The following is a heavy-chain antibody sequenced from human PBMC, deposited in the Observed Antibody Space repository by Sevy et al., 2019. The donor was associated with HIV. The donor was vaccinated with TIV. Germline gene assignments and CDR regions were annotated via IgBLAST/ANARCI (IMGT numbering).Heavy chain of an antibody. J-gene: IGHJ4*02. CDR1: GFTFSSYA. Sequence: GGSLRLSCAASGFTFSSYAMHWVRQAPGKGLEWVAVISYDGSNKYYVDSVKGRFTISRDNSKNTLYLQMNSLRAEDTAVYYCARALGVVITNFDYWGQGTLVTVSS. V-gene: IGHV3-30-3*01. CDR2: ISYDGSNK. D-gene: IGHD3-22*01. CDR3: ARALGVVITNFDY.